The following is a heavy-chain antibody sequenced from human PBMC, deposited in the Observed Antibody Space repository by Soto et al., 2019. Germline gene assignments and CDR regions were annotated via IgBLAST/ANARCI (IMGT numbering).Heavy chain of an antibody. D-gene: IGHD3-3*01. J-gene: IGHJ5*02. CDR3: ARDKRRFNNPSDQANWFNP. Sequence: ASVKVSCKASGYTFASYYMHWVRQAPGQGLEWMGIINPSGGSTSYAQKFQGRVTMTRDTSTSTVYMELSSLRSEDTAVYYCARDKRRFNNPSDQANWFNPWGQGTLATVSS. CDR2: INPSGGST. CDR1: GYTFASYY. V-gene: IGHV1-46*01.